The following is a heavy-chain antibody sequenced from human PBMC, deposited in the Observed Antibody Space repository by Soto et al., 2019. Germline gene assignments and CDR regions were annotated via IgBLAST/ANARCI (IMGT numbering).Heavy chain of an antibody. CDR1: GVSISSSSYY. CDR3: ARGQVVAAQH. V-gene: IGHV4-39*07. J-gene: IGHJ4*02. Sequence: SETLSLTCSVSGVSISSSSYYWGWIRQPPGKGLEWIGSIYYSGSTYYHPSLKSRVTISVDRSKNQFSLKLSSVTAADTAVYYCARGQVVAAQHWGQGTLVTVSS. D-gene: IGHD2-15*01. CDR2: IYYSGST.